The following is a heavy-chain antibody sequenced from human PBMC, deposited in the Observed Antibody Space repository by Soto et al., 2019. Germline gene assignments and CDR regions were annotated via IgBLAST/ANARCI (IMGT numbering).Heavy chain of an antibody. CDR2: VYFGGGT. Sequence: SETLSLTCTVSGGSLRGSSWSWIRQSPGQGLEWIGYVYFGGGTNYSSSFMGRVTISVDTTANQFSLKLSSVTAADTAVYYCARHGVVPEFHFDYWGQGTLVTVPQ. J-gene: IGHJ4*02. D-gene: IGHD3-3*01. CDR3: ARHGVVPEFHFDY. CDR1: GGSLRGSS. V-gene: IGHV4-59*08.